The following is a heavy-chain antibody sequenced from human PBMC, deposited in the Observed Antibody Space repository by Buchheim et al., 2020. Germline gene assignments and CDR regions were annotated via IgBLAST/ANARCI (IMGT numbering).Heavy chain of an antibody. CDR1: GFTFSSYA. J-gene: IGHJ6*02. CDR2: ISGSGGST. CDR3: ARDKYKNYYGSGTYPGRDYYYGMDV. Sequence: EVQLLESGGGLVQPGGSLRLSCAASGFTFSSYAMSWVRQAPGKGLEWVSAISGSGGSTYYADSVKGRFTISRNNSRNTLYLQMNSMRVDDTAVYYCARDKYKNYYGSGTYPGRDYYYGMDVWGQGTT. V-gene: IGHV3-23*01. D-gene: IGHD3-10*01.